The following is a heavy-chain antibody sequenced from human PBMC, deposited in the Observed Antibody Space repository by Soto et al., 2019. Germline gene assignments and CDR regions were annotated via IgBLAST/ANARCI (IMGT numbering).Heavy chain of an antibody. Sequence: PSETLSLTCAVYGGSFSGYYWSWIRQPPGKGLEWIGEINHSGSTNYNPSLKSRVTISVDTSKNQFSLKLSSVTAADTAVYYCARAPLYGDYAFDYWGQGTLVTVSA. CDR3: ARAPLYGDYAFDY. CDR2: INHSGST. V-gene: IGHV4-34*01. J-gene: IGHJ4*02. D-gene: IGHD4-17*01. CDR1: GGSFSGYY.